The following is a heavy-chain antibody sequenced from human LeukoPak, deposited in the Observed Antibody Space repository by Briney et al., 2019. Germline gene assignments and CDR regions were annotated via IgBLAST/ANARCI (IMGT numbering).Heavy chain of an antibody. CDR3: ARDLNSGSSWYGPFDY. J-gene: IGHJ4*02. D-gene: IGHD6-13*01. CDR1: GFTFTNYA. V-gene: IGHV3-64*01. Sequence: GGSLRLSCAASGFTFTNYAIHWVRQAPGKGLEYISAINNNGGSTYYANSVKGRFTISRDNSKNTLYLQMGSLRSEDMAVYYCARDLNSGSSWYGPFDYWGQGTLVTVSS. CDR2: INNNGGST.